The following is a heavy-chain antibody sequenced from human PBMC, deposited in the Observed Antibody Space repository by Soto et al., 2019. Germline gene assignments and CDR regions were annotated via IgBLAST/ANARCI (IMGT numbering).Heavy chain of an antibody. J-gene: IGHJ6*02. V-gene: IGHV1-2*04. CDR1: GYTFTGYF. D-gene: IGHD2-2*01. CDR2: INPNSGGT. Sequence: ASVKVSCKASGYTFTGYFIHWVRQAPGQGLEWMGWINPNSGGTNYAQKFQGWVTMTRDTSISTVYMELRGLRSDDTAVYYCARDGIVLVPAAFNYGLDVWGQGTTVTVSS. CDR3: ARDGIVLVPAAFNYGLDV.